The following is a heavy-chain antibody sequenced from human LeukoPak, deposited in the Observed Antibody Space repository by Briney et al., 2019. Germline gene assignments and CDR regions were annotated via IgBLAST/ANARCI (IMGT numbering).Heavy chain of an antibody. CDR3: ARIIGYGGNSGWFDP. J-gene: IGHJ5*02. CDR2: IIPIFGTA. V-gene: IGHV1-69*05. Sequence: VASVKVSCKASGGTFSSYAISWVRQAPGQGLEWMGGIIPIFGTANYAQKFQGRVTITTDESTSTAYMELSSLRSEDTAVYYCARIIGYGGNSGWFDPWGQGTLVTVSP. CDR1: GGTFSSYA. D-gene: IGHD4-23*01.